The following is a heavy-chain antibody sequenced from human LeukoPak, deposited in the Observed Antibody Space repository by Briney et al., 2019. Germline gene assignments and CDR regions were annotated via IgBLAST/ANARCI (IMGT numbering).Heavy chain of an antibody. Sequence: SSETLSLTCTVSGGSISSYYWSWIRQPAGKGLEWIGRIYTGGSTNYNPSLKSRVTMSVDTSKNQFSLKLSSVTAADTAVYYCARDRHGDKYHDAFDIRGQGTMVTVSS. J-gene: IGHJ3*02. D-gene: IGHD4-17*01. V-gene: IGHV4-4*07. CDR1: GGSISSYY. CDR2: IYTGGST. CDR3: ARDRHGDKYHDAFDI.